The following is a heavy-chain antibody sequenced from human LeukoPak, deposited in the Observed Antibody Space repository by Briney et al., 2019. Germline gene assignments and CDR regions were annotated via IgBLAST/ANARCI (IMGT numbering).Heavy chain of an antibody. J-gene: IGHJ3*02. CDR3: ARVEWFGELSPFDI. Sequence: SETLSLTCTVSGGSVSSGTYYWSWIRQPPGEGLEWIGYIYYSGSTNYNPSLKSRVTISVDTSKNQFSLKLSSVTAADTAVYYCARVEWFGELSPFDIWGQGAMVTVSS. CDR2: IYYSGST. V-gene: IGHV4-61*01. CDR1: GGSVSSGTYY. D-gene: IGHD3-10*01.